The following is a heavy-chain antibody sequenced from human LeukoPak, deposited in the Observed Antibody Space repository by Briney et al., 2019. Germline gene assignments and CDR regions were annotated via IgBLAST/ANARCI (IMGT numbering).Heavy chain of an antibody. CDR1: GFTFSSYA. Sequence: PGGSLRLSCAASGFTFSSYAMSCVRQAPGKGLEWVSAISGSGGSTYYADSVKGRFTISRDNSKNTLYLQMNSLRAADTAVYYCAKVQEMASILPPFHYWGQGTLVTVSS. CDR2: ISGSGGST. CDR3: AKVQEMASILPPFHY. J-gene: IGHJ4*02. D-gene: IGHD5-24*01. V-gene: IGHV3-23*01.